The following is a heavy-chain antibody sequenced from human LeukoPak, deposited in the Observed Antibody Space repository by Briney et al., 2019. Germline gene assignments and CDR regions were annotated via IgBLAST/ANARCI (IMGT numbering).Heavy chain of an antibody. CDR2: IYSGGSA. CDR1: GFTVSSNY. Sequence: GGSLRLSCAASGFTVSSNYMSWVRQAPGKGLEWGSVIYSGGSAYYADSVKGRFTISRDNSKNTLYLQMNSLRAEDTAVYYCARDSTSFAFDIWGQGTMVTVSS. J-gene: IGHJ3*02. D-gene: IGHD2-2*01. CDR3: ARDSTSFAFDI. V-gene: IGHV3-66*01.